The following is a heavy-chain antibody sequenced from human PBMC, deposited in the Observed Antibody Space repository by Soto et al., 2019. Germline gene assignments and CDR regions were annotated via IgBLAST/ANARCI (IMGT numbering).Heavy chain of an antibody. CDR2: IIPIFGTA. CDR1: GGTFSSYA. V-gene: IGHV1-69*13. J-gene: IGHJ4*02. D-gene: IGHD2-2*01. CDR3: ATYQLPPSTVL. Sequence: PVKVSCKASGGTFSSYAISWVRQAPGQGLEWMGGIIPIFGTANYAQKFQGRVTITADESTSTAYMELSSLRSEDTAVYYCATYQLPPSTVLWGQGTLVTVSS.